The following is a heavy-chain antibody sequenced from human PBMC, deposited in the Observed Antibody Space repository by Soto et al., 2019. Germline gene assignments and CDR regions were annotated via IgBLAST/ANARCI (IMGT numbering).Heavy chain of an antibody. D-gene: IGHD6-13*01. J-gene: IGHJ6*02. CDR2: ISAYNGNT. CDR3: ARVGYLAAAGPYYYYGMDV. V-gene: IGHV1-18*04. CDR1: GYTFTSYG. Sequence: QVQLVQSGAEVKKPGASVKVSCKASGYTFTSYGISWMRQAPGQGLEWMGWISAYNGNTNYAQKLQGRVTMTTDTSTSTAYMELRSLRSDDTAVYYCARVGYLAAAGPYYYYGMDVWGQGTTVTVSS.